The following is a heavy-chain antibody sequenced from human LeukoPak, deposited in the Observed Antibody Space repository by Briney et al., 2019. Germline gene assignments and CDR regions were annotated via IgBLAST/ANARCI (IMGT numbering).Heavy chain of an antibody. D-gene: IGHD3-3*01. Sequence: GGSLRLSCAASGFTFSSYAMSWVRQAPGRGLEWVSAISGSGGSTYYADSVKGRFTISRDNSKNTLYLQMNSLRAEDTAVYYCAKDLVPYDFWSGFDYWGQGTLVTVSS. J-gene: IGHJ4*02. CDR3: AKDLVPYDFWSGFDY. CDR1: GFTFSSYA. V-gene: IGHV3-23*01. CDR2: ISGSGGST.